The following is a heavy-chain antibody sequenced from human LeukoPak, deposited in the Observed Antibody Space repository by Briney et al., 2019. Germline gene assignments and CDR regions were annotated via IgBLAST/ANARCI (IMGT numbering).Heavy chain of an antibody. D-gene: IGHD6-19*01. Sequence: PGGSLRLSCAASGFTFSGYGMHWVRQAPGKGLEWVAVISYDGSNKYYADSVKGRFTISRDNSKNTLYLQMNSLRAEDTAVYYCAKERIAVAGGYLDYWGQGTLVTVSS. J-gene: IGHJ4*02. V-gene: IGHV3-30*18. CDR2: ISYDGSNK. CDR3: AKERIAVAGGYLDY. CDR1: GFTFSGYG.